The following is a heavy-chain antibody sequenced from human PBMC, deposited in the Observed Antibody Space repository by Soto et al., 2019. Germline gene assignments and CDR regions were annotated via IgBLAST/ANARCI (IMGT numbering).Heavy chain of an antibody. CDR2: IYYSGST. CDR1: GGSISSGGYY. D-gene: IGHD3-10*01. Sequence: PSETLSLTCTVSGGSISSGGYYWSWIRQHPGKGLEWIGYIYYSGSTYYNPSLKSRVTISVDTSKNQFSLKLSSVTAADTAVYYCARTSRSGIDYWGQGTMVTVYS. CDR3: ARTSRSGIDY. J-gene: IGHJ4*02. V-gene: IGHV4-31*03.